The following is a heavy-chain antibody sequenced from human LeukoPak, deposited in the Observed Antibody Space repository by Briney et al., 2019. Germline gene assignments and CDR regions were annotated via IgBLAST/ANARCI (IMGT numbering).Heavy chain of an antibody. CDR2: ISYDGSNK. J-gene: IGHJ5*01. D-gene: IGHD1-26*01. Sequence: GRSLRLSCAASGFTFSSYAMHWVRQAPGKGLEWVAVISYDGSNKYYADSVKGRFTISRDNSKNTLYLQMNSLRAEDTAVYYCARDTRGVGDGWFGYWGQGTLVTVSS. CDR1: GFTFSSYA. CDR3: ARDTRGVGDGWFGY. V-gene: IGHV3-30*04.